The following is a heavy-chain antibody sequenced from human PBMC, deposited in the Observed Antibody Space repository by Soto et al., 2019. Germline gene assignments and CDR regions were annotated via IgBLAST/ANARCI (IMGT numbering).Heavy chain of an antibody. D-gene: IGHD2-15*01. J-gene: IGHJ4*02. V-gene: IGHV1-69*02. CDR2: IIPILGIA. CDR3: ARGRGGRGDY. CDR1: GGTFSSYT. Sequence: QVQLVQSGAEVKKPGSSVKVSCKASGGTFSSYTINWVRQAPGQGLEWMGMIIPILGIANYAQKFQDRVTITADKSTSTAYMELSSLRSEDTAVYYCARGRGGRGDYWGQGTLVTVSP.